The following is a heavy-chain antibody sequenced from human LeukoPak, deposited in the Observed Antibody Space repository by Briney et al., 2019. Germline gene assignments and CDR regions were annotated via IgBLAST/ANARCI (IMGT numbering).Heavy chain of an antibody. D-gene: IGHD2-2*01. Sequence: RGGPLKISWKGSGYSFTNYRIAWVRQMPGKGLEWMGIIYPGDFDTRYSPSFQGEATISADRSISTAYLQWSTLTASDTAMYYCARRYCSSTRCYFHLDYWGQGTLVTVSS. CDR2: IYPGDFDT. CDR1: GYSFTNYR. J-gene: IGHJ4*02. V-gene: IGHV5-51*01. CDR3: ARRYCSSTRCYFHLDY.